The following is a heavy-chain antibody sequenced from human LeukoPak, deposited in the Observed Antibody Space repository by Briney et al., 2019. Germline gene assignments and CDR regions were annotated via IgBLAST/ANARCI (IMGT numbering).Heavy chain of an antibody. V-gene: IGHV4-59*01. CDR2: FYYSGST. D-gene: IGHD6-13*01. CDR1: SGSISIYY. CDR3: ARGSSSWPYYFDY. J-gene: IGHJ4*02. Sequence: SETLSLTCTVSSGSISIYYWNWIRQPPGKGLGWLGYFYYSGSTNYNTSLKSRVTISGDTSKNHFSLKLSSVTAADTAMYYCARGSSSWPYYFDYWGQGTLVTVSS.